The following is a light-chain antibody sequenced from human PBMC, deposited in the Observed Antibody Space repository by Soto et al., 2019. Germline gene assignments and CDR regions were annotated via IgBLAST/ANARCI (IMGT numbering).Light chain of an antibody. J-gene: IGKJ4*01. Sequence: ERVMTQSPATLSVSPGERATLSSRASQSVGTNLAWYQQKPGQAPRLLIYGASTRATGLPARFSGSGSGTEFTLTISSLQSEDFAIYYCQQYNAWPLTFGGGTKVEIK. CDR1: QSVGTN. CDR2: GAS. V-gene: IGKV3-15*01. CDR3: QQYNAWPLT.